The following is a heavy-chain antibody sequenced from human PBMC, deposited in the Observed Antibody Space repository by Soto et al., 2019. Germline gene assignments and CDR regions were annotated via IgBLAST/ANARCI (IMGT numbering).Heavy chain of an antibody. CDR2: IDPSDSYT. CDR1: GYSFTSYW. CDR3: ARRGRYFDWFPDY. D-gene: IGHD3-9*01. Sequence: GESLKISCKGPGYSFTSYWISWVRQMPGKGLEWMGRIDPSDSYTNYSPSFQGHVTISADKSISTAYLQWSSLKASDTATYYCARRGRYFDWFPDYWGQGTLVPVSS. V-gene: IGHV5-10-1*01. J-gene: IGHJ4*02.